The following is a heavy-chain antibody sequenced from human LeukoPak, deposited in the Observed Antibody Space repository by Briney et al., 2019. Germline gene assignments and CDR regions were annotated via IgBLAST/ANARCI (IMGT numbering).Heavy chain of an antibody. CDR1: GDSISSTNW. Sequence: SETLSLTCAVSGDSISSTNWWTWVRQPPGKGLEWIGEIYHSGSTNYDPSLKSRVTISVDKSKNQFSLKLTSVTAADTAVYYCARINNQSEYRNTLDYWGQGTLVTVSS. CDR2: IYHSGST. J-gene: IGHJ4*02. D-gene: IGHD2/OR15-2a*01. CDR3: ARINNQSEYRNTLDY. V-gene: IGHV4-4*02.